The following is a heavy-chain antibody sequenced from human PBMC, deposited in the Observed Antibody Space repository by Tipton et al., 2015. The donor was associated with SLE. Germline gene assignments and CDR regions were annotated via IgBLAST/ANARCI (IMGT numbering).Heavy chain of an antibody. J-gene: IGHJ2*01. Sequence: TLSLTCTVSGGSISSSSYYWGWIRQPPGKGLEWIGSIYYSGSTYYNPSLKSRVTISVDTSKNQFSLKLSSVTAADTAVYYCARRLSAYDKKCFDLWGRGTLGTVSS. CDR3: ARRLSAYDKKCFDL. CDR1: GGSISSSSYY. D-gene: IGHD3-22*01. CDR2: IYYSGST. V-gene: IGHV4-39*07.